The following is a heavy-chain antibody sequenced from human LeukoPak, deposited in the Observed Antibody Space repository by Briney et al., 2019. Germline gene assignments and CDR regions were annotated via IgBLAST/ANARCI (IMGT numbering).Heavy chain of an antibody. J-gene: IGHJ4*02. Sequence: SVKVSCKASGYTFTGYYMHWVRQAPGQGLEWMGWINPNSGGTNYAQKFQGRVTMTRDTSISTAYMELSRLRSDDTAVYYCARGSYTASHRRVYYFDYWGQGTLVTVSS. CDR1: GYTFTGYY. CDR2: INPNSGGT. V-gene: IGHV1-2*02. CDR3: ARGSYTASHRRVYYFDY. D-gene: IGHD5-18*01.